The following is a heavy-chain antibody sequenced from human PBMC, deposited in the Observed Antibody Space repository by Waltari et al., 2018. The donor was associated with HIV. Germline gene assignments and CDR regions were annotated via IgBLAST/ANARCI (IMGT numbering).Heavy chain of an antibody. CDR2: MNPDSGNT. Sequence: QVQLVQSGAEVKKPGASVKVSCKAFGYTFPSYDINWVRKATGQGLEWMGWMNPDSGNTGYAKEFQGRVTMTRKTSITTAYMELSGLRSEDTAVYYCARRASSWYENRENYFYGMDVWGQGTTVTVSS. J-gene: IGHJ6*02. CDR1: GYTFPSYD. CDR3: ARRASSWYENRENYFYGMDV. D-gene: IGHD6-13*01. V-gene: IGHV1-8*01.